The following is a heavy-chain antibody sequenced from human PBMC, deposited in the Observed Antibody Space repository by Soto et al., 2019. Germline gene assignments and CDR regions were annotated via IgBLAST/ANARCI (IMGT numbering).Heavy chain of an antibody. CDR2: IIPIFGTA. Sequence: QVQLVQSGAEVKKPGSSVKVSCKASGGTFGSYAISWVRQAPGQGLEWMGGIIPIFGTANYAQKFQGRVTITADESTSTAYMELSRLRSEDTAVYYCASSGDSSGYYTSVRYWGQGTLVTVSS. J-gene: IGHJ4*02. CDR3: ASSGDSSGYYTSVRY. V-gene: IGHV1-69*01. D-gene: IGHD3-22*01. CDR1: GGTFGSYA.